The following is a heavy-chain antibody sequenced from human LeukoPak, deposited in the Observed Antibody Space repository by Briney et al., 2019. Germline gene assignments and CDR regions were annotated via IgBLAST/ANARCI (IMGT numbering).Heavy chain of an antibody. Sequence: GGSLRLSCAASGFTFTSYWIHWVRQAPGKGLVWVPRIKSDGTSINYADSVKGRFTISRDNTKNTVYLQMNSLRAEDTAVYYCASTMRVYCSSTSCLGADAFDIWGQGTMVTVSS. J-gene: IGHJ3*02. D-gene: IGHD2-2*01. V-gene: IGHV3-74*01. CDR1: GFTFTSYW. CDR2: IKSDGTSI. CDR3: ASTMRVYCSSTSCLGADAFDI.